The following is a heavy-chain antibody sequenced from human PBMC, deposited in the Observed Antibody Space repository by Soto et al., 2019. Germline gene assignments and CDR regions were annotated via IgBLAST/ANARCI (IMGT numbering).Heavy chain of an antibody. CDR1: GYTFTSYG. J-gene: IGHJ5*02. Sequence: GASVKVSCKASGYTFTSYGISWVRQAPGQGLEWMGWISAYNGNTNYAQKLQGRVTMTTDTSTSTAYMELRSLRSDDTAVYYCARAPLRFLENWFDPWGQGTLVTVSS. V-gene: IGHV1-18*01. CDR3: ARAPLRFLENWFDP. CDR2: ISAYNGNT. D-gene: IGHD3-3*01.